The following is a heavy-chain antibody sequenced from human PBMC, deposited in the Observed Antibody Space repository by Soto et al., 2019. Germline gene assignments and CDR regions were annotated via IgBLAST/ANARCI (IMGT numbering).Heavy chain of an antibody. V-gene: IGHV4-31*03. CDR2: IYYSGST. D-gene: IGHD3-22*01. CDR3: ARGLLDSGYYYSWFDP. J-gene: IGHJ5*02. Sequence: PSETLCVSCIFSVGSISIGVYYWSWIRQHPGKGLEWIGYIYYSGSTYYNPSLKSRVTISVDTSKNQFSLKLSSVTAADTAVYYCARGLLDSGYYYSWFDPWGQGTLFTISS. CDR1: VGSISIGVYY.